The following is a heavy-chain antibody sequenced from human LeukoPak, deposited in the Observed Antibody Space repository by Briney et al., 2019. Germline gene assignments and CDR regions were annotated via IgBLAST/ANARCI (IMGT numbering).Heavy chain of an antibody. Sequence: PSETLSLTCTVSGGSISSYYWSWIRQPPGKGLEWIGYFHYSGSTNYNPSLKSRVTISVDTSKNQFSLKLSSVTAADTAVYYCARLGDSSSRLYYFDYWDQGTLVTVSS. CDR3: ARLGDSSSRLYYFDY. CDR1: GGSISSYY. D-gene: IGHD6-6*01. CDR2: FHYSGST. V-gene: IGHV4-59*08. J-gene: IGHJ4*02.